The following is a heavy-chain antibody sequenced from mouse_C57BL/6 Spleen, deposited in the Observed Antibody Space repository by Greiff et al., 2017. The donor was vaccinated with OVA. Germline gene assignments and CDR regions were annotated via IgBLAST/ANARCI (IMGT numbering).Heavy chain of an antibody. CDR1: GFTFSSYA. Sequence: EVQRVESGGGLVKPGGSLKLSCAASGFTFSSYAMSWVRQTPEKRLEWVATISDGGSYTYYPDNVKGRFTISRDNAKNNLYLQMSHLKSEDTAMYDCARDQGTLDYWGQGTTLTVSS. D-gene: IGHD3-2*02. J-gene: IGHJ2*01. CDR3: ARDQGTLDY. CDR2: ISDGGSYT. V-gene: IGHV5-4*01.